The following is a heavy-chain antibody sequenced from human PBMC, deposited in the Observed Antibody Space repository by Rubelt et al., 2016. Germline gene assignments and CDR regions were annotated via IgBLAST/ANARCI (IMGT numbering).Heavy chain of an antibody. CDR3: AKDRSARVMVYVLGT. CDR2: FNTDGSAT. V-gene: IGHV3-74*01. D-gene: IGHD2-8*01. CDR1: GFSFSAPW. Sequence: GGGLVQPGGSLRLSCAAPGFSFSAPWMHWVRQTAGKGLVLVSLFNTDGSATTYADSVRGRFTISRDNSKNTLYLQMNSLRDEDTAVYYCAKDRSARVMVYVLGTWGQGTLVTVSS. J-gene: IGHJ4*02.